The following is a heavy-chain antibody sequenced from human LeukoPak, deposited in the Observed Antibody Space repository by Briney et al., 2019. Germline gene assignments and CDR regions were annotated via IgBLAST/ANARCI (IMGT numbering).Heavy chain of an antibody. V-gene: IGHV1-46*01. Sequence: ASVKVSCKASGYTFTNYYMHWVRQAPGQGLEWMGIINPSAGTTTYAQKFQGRVTMTTDTSTRTVYMALSSLRSEDTAVYYCARDPDSSNWFDPWGQGTLVTVSS. CDR1: GYTFTNYY. CDR2: INPSAGTT. J-gene: IGHJ5*02. CDR3: ARDPDSSNWFDP. D-gene: IGHD6-13*01.